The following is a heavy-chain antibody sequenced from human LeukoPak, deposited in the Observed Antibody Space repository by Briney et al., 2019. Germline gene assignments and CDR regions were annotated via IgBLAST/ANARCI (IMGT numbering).Heavy chain of an antibody. CDR3: AKADTAMVSVDY. J-gene: IGHJ4*02. V-gene: IGHV3-30*02. D-gene: IGHD5-18*01. CDR1: GFTFSSCA. Sequence: PGRPLRLSCAASGFTFSSCAMHWVRQAPGKGLEWVAFIRYDGSNKYYADSVKGRFTISRDNSKNTLYLQMNSLRAEDTAVYYCAKADTAMVSVDYWGQGTLVTVSS. CDR2: IRYDGSNK.